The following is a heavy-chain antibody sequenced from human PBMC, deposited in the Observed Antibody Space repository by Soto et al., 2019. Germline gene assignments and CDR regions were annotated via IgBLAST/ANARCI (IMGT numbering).Heavy chain of an antibody. CDR2: IWYDGSNK. J-gene: IGHJ3*02. V-gene: IGHV3-33*01. CDR3: ARDLSGDYGALDT. CDR1: GFTFSSYG. Sequence: QVQLVESGGGVVQPGRSLRLSCAPSGFTFSSYGMHWARQAPGKGLEWVAVIWYDGSNKVYADSVKGRFTISRDNSKKTLYRQMNSLRAEDTAVYYCARDLSGDYGALDTWGQGTMVTVSS. D-gene: IGHD4-17*01.